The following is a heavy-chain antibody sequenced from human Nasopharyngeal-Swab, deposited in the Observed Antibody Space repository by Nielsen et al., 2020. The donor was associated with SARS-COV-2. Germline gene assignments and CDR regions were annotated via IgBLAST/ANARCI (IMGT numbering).Heavy chain of an antibody. CDR3: VRPEGVATSYKYYFQYGMDV. J-gene: IGHJ6*02. CDR2: IYPRDSDT. Sequence: GSLKISCKGSGYSFTSYWVAWVRQMPGKGLEWMGIIYPRDSDTRYSPSFQGQVTISADKSISTAYLQWSSLKASDTAMYYCVRPEGVATSYKYYFQYGMDVWGQGTTVTVSS. D-gene: IGHD5-12*01. V-gene: IGHV5-51*01. CDR1: GYSFTSYW.